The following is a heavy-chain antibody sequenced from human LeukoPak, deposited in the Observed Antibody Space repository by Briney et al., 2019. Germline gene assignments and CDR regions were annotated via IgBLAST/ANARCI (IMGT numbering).Heavy chain of an antibody. V-gene: IGHV1-8*02. J-gene: IGHJ6*03. Sequence: ASVKVSCKASGGTFSSYAINWVRQATGQGLEWMGWMNPNSGNTGYAQKFQGRVTMTRNTSISTAYMELSSLRSEDTAVYYCARGGGSYYRAYYYYYYMDVWGKGTTVTVSS. CDR1: GGTFSSYA. D-gene: IGHD1-26*01. CDR2: MNPNSGNT. CDR3: ARGGGSYYRAYYYYYYMDV.